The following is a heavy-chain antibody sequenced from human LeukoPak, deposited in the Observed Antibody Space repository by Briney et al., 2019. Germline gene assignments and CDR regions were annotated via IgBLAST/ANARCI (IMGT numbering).Heavy chain of an antibody. CDR1: GYTFTSYG. CDR3: ARALGYCSSTSCSAYYYMDV. J-gene: IGHJ6*03. V-gene: IGHV1-18*01. CDR2: ISAYNGNT. Sequence: ASVKVSCKASGYTFTSYGISWVRQAPGQGLEWMGWISAYNGNTNYAQKLQGRVTMTTDTSTSTAYMELRSLRSDDTAVYYCARALGYCSSTSCSAYYYMDVWGKGTTVTVSS. D-gene: IGHD2-2*01.